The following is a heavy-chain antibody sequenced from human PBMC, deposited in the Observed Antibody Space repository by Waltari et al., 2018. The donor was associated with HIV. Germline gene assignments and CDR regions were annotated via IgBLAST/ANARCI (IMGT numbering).Heavy chain of an antibody. Sequence: QVQLQESGPGLVKPSETLSLTCTVSGGSISSYYWRWIRQPPGKGLEWIGYIYYSGSTNYNPSLKSRVTISVDTSKNQFSLKLSSVTAADTAVYYCARGVGATEFDYWGQGTLVTVSS. CDR1: GGSISSYY. CDR3: ARGVGATEFDY. J-gene: IGHJ4*02. V-gene: IGHV4-59*01. D-gene: IGHD1-26*01. CDR2: IYYSGST.